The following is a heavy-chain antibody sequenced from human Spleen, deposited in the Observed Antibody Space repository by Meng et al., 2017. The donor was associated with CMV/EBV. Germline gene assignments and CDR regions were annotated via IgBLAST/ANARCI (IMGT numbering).Heavy chain of an antibody. V-gene: IGHV3-21*01. Sequence: GGSLRLSCAASGFTFSSYSMNWVRQAPGKGLEWVSSISSSSSYIYYADSVKGRFTISRDSARNSLYLQMHSLRAEDTAVYYCARDRGADNWFDPWGQGTLVTVSS. CDR1: GFTFSSYS. CDR3: ARDRGADNWFDP. J-gene: IGHJ5*02. D-gene: IGHD3-10*01. CDR2: ISSSSSYI.